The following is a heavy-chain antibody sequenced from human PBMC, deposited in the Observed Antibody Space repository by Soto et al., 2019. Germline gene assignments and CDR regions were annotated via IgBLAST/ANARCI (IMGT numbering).Heavy chain of an antibody. J-gene: IGHJ4*02. CDR1: GGTFSSLG. D-gene: IGHD5-12*01. V-gene: IGHV1-69*01. CDR3: ATRGTQGRWLEFADY. CDR2: IIPISGRT. Sequence: QVQLLQSGAEVKRPGSSVKVSCEAPGGTFSSLGFTWVRQAPGQGLEWMGGIIPISGRTTFAQKFQGRVTITADESTRATYMELTTLTSDDTAMYYCATRGTQGRWLEFADYWGQGTLVTVSS.